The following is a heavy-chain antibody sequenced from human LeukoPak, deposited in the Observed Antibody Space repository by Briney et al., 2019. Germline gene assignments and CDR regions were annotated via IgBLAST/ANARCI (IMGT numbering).Heavy chain of an antibody. CDR3: ARRYSNYFFDY. V-gene: IGHV4-38-2*01. D-gene: IGHD4-11*01. J-gene: IGHJ4*02. CDR2: IYHSGST. CDR1: GYSITSGYY. Sequence: SETLSLTCAVSGYSITSGYYWAWIRQPPGKGLEWIGNIYHSGSTYYNASLKSRVTISVDTSKNQFSLKLSSVTAADTAVYYCARRYSNYFFDYWGQGTLVTISS.